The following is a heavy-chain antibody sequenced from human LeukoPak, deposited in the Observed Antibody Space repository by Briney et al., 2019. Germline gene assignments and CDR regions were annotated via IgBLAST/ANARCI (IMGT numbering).Heavy chain of an antibody. V-gene: IGHV3-33*01. J-gene: IGHJ4*02. D-gene: IGHD1-26*01. CDR1: GFTFSSYG. CDR3: ARELGELHVDY. CDR2: IWYDGSNK. Sequence: GGSLRLSCAASGFTFSSYGMHGVRQAPGKGLEGVAVIWYDGSNKYYADSVKGRFTISRDNSKNTLYLQMNSLRAEDTAVYYCARELGELHVDYWGQGTLVTVSS.